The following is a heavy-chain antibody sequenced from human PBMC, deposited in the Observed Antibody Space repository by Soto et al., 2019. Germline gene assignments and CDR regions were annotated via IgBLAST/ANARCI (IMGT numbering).Heavy chain of an antibody. V-gene: IGHV4-34*01. D-gene: IGHD2-2*01. CDR2: INPSGTT. CDR1: GGSLSAYY. CDR3: ALAPAAHILH. J-gene: IGHJ1*01. Sequence: QVQLQQWGAGLLKPSETLSLTCAVYGGSLSAYYWSWIRQPPGKGLEWIGEINPSGTTNYNPSRKSRVTISVDTSKNQFSLKLSSVTAADTAVYHCALAPAAHILHWGQGTLVTVSS.